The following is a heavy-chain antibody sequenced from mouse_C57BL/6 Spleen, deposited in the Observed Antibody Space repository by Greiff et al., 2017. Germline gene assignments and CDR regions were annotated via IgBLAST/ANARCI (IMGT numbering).Heavy chain of an antibody. CDR1: GFTFSDYG. V-gene: IGHV5-17*01. J-gene: IGHJ3*01. Sequence: DVMLVESGGGLVKPGGSLKLSCAASGFTFSDYGMHWVRQAPEKGLEWVAYISSGSSTIYYAATVKGRFTISRDNAKNTLFLQMTSLRSEDTAMYYCAREGYYGSSFWFAYWGQGTLVTVSA. CDR2: ISSGSSTI. D-gene: IGHD1-1*01. CDR3: AREGYYGSSFWFAY.